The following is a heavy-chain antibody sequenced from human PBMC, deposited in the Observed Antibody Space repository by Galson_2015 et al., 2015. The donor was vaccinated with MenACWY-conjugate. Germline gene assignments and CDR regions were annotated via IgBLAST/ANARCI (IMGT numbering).Heavy chain of an antibody. CDR2: IRSDGGYT. CDR1: GFPFNEFY. CDR3: ARDDCSAGSCYYYYHYMDV. V-gene: IGHV3-11*06. J-gene: IGHJ6*03. D-gene: IGHD2-15*01. Sequence: SLRLSCAASGFPFNEFYMTWIRQTPGKGLEWVSYIRSDGGYTNYAESVKGRFTISRDNAKNSLFLQMNSLRAEDTAVYYCARDDCSAGSCYYYYHYMDVWGKGTTVTVSS.